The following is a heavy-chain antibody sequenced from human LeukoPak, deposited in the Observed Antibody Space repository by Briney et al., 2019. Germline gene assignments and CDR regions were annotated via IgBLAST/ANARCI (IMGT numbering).Heavy chain of an antibody. CDR3: ARVADGKGYPFDY. Sequence: SETLSLTCTVSGYSISSGYYWGWIRQPSGKGLEWIGSIYHSGSTYYNPSLKSRVTISVDTSKNQFSLKLNSVTAADTAVYYCARVADGKGYPFDYWGQGTLVTVSS. J-gene: IGHJ4*02. CDR2: IYHSGST. CDR1: GYSISSGYY. V-gene: IGHV4-38-2*02. D-gene: IGHD5-18*01.